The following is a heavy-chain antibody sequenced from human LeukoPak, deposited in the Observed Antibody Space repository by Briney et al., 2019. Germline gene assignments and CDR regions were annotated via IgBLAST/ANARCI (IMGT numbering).Heavy chain of an antibody. CDR1: GDSISSGDYS. D-gene: IGHD6-6*01. J-gene: IGHJ4*02. CDR3: PRGGQLAYSNYYCDY. V-gene: IGHV4-30-4*08. Sequence: SQTLSLTCTVSGDSISSGDYSWSCIRPPPGKGLEWIGYFYYSGSTYYNPALKSRVSISVVTSKNQFSLKLSSVTAADTAVYYCPRGGQLAYSNYYCDYWGQGTLVTVSS. CDR2: FYYSGST.